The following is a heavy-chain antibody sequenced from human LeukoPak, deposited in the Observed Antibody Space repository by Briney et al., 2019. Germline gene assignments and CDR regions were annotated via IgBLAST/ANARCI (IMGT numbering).Heavy chain of an antibody. CDR3: ARSEQFPYYMDV. J-gene: IGHJ6*03. D-gene: IGHD6-19*01. CDR2: IIPSDGFT. V-gene: IGHV1-46*01. CDR1: GYTFSSYY. Sequence: GASVKVSCRASGYTFSSYYVHWVRQAPGQGLEWMGMIIPSDGFTSYAQKFQGRVTMTRDTSISTAYMELSRLRSDDTAVYYCARSEQFPYYMDVWGKGTTVTVSS.